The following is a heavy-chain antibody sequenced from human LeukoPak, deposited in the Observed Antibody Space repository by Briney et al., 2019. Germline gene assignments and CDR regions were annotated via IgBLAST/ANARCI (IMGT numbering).Heavy chain of an antibody. CDR2: INPNSGGT. CDR1: GYTFTGYY. Sequence: ASVKVSCKASGYTFTGYYMHWVRQAPGQGLEWMGWINPNSGGTNYAQKFQGRVTMTRDTSISTAYMELSRLRSDDTAVYYCARLIEYRTSSRVFDIWGQGTMVTVSS. V-gene: IGHV1-2*02. CDR3: ARLIEYRTSSRVFDI. J-gene: IGHJ3*02. D-gene: IGHD6-6*01.